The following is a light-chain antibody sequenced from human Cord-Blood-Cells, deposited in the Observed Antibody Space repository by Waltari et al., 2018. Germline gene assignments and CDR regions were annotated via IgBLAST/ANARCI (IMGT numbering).Light chain of an antibody. CDR1: SSDVGGYNY. J-gene: IGLJ3*02. V-gene: IGLV2-11*01. CDR2: DVS. CDR3: CSYAGSYTPEGV. Sequence: QSALTQPRSVSGSPGQSVTISCTGTSSDVGGYNYVSWYQQHPGKAPKLMIYDVSKRPSGVPDRFSGSKSGNTASLTISGLQADDEADYYCCSYAGSYTPEGVFGGGTKLTVL.